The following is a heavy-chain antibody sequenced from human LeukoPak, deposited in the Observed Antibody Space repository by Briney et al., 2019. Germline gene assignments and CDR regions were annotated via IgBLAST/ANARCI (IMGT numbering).Heavy chain of an antibody. D-gene: IGHD1-1*01. J-gene: IGHJ4*02. Sequence: GGSLRLSCAASGFTFSSYAMSWVRQAPGKGLEWVSAISGSGGSTYYADSVKGRFTISRDNAKNSLYLQMNSLRAEDTAVYFCARGGYNWNGVDYWGQGTLVTVSS. V-gene: IGHV3-23*01. CDR1: GFTFSSYA. CDR3: ARGGYNWNGVDY. CDR2: ISGSGGST.